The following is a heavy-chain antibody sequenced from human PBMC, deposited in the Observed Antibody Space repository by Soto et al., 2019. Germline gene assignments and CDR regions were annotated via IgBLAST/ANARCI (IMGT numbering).Heavy chain of an antibody. CDR3: ARQAPNPNYYGSESSGWFDP. D-gene: IGHD3-10*01. CDR2: IYYSGST. V-gene: IGHV4-39*01. CDR1: GGSISSSSYY. Sequence: QLQLQESGPGLVKPSETLSLTCTVSGGSISSSSYYWGWIRQPPGKGLEWIGSIYYSGSTYYNPSLKSRVTLSVDTSKNQFSLKLSSVTAADTAVYYCARQAPNPNYYGSESSGWFDPWGQGTLVTVSS. J-gene: IGHJ5*02.